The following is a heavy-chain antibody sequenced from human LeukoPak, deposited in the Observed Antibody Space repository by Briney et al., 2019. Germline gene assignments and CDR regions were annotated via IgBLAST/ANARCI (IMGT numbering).Heavy chain of an antibody. CDR2: ISAYNGNT. J-gene: IGHJ4*02. Sequence: ASVKVSCKASGYTFTSYGISWVRQAPGQGLEWMGWISAYNGNTNYAQKLQGRVTMTTDTSTSTAYMELRSLRSDDTAVYYCARSDGGLGVVPAAMWNFGSGSSWYLIDYWGQGTLVTVSS. D-gene: IGHD2-2*01. CDR3: ARSDGGLGVVPAAMWNFGSGSSWYLIDY. V-gene: IGHV1-18*01. CDR1: GYTFTSYG.